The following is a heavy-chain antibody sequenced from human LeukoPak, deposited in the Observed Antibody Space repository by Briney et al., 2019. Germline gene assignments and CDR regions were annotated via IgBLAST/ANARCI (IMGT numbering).Heavy chain of an antibody. Sequence: SETLSLTCTLSGASFRSGGQYWGWIRQTPGKGLEWIGDIFYNGKTNYNPSLKSRVTISLDTSRSQFSLRLSSVTASDTGVYYCARIFDVWGRGTLVTV. J-gene: IGHJ4*02. CDR2: IFYNGKT. V-gene: IGHV4-61*08. CDR3: ARIFDV. CDR1: GASFRSGGQY.